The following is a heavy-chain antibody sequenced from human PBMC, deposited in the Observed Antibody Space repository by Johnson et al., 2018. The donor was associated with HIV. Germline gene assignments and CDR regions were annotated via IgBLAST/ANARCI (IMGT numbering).Heavy chain of an antibody. CDR2: VKWNGGST. V-gene: IGHV3-20*04. CDR3: ARVVSSGSYGVDAFDI. D-gene: IGHD1-26*01. J-gene: IGHJ3*02. CDR1: GFSFDDYG. Sequence: VQLVESGGGVVRPGGSLRLSCEGSGFSFDDYGMNWVRQGPGKGLEWVSGVKWNGGSTGYADSVKGRFSISRDNVKNSLYLQMNSLRAEDTAVYYCARVVSSGSYGVDAFDIWGQGTMVTVSS.